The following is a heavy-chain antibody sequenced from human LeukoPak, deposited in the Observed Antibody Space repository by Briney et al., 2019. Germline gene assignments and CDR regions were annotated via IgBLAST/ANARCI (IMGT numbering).Heavy chain of an antibody. Sequence: PSETLSLTCAVYGGSFSGYYWSWIRQPPGKGLEWIGEINHSGSTNYNPSLKSRVTISVDTSKNQFSLKLSSVTAADTAVYYCARDHNQYYYGSGVSGGWFDPWGQGTLVTVSS. V-gene: IGHV4-34*01. CDR1: GGSFSGYY. J-gene: IGHJ5*02. CDR3: ARDHNQYYYGSGVSGGWFDP. CDR2: INHSGST. D-gene: IGHD3-10*01.